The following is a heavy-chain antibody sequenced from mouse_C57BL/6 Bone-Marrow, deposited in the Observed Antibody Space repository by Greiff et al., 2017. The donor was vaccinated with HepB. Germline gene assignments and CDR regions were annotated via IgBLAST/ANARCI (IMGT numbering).Heavy chain of an antibody. D-gene: IGHD2-3*01. Sequence: EVQLVESGGGLVKPGGSLKLSCAASGFTFSDYGMHWVRQAPEKGLEWVAYISSGSSTIYYADTVKGRFTISRDNAKNTLFLQMTSLRSEDTAMYYCASVPDGYYLAWFAYWGQGTLVTVSA. CDR1: GFTFSDYG. V-gene: IGHV5-17*01. CDR2: ISSGSSTI. CDR3: ASVPDGYYLAWFAY. J-gene: IGHJ3*01.